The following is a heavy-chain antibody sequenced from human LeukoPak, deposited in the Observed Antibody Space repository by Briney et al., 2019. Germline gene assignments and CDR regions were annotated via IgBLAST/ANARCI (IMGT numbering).Heavy chain of an antibody. CDR2: IYYSGST. V-gene: IGHV4-30-4*02. Sequence: SETLSLTCTVSGGSISSGDYYWSWIRQPPGKGLEWIGYIYYSGSTYYNPSLKSRVTISVDTSKNQFSLKLSSVTAADTAVYYCARTEAMVLNFDYWGQGTLVTVSS. CDR1: GGSISSGDYY. J-gene: IGHJ4*02. D-gene: IGHD5-18*01. CDR3: ARTEAMVLNFDY.